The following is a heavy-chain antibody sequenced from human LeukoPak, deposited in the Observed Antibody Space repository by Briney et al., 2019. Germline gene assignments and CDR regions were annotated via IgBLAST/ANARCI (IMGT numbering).Heavy chain of an antibody. D-gene: IGHD3-9*01. Sequence: PSETLSLTCTVSGGSISSYYWSWIRQPPGKGLEWVVYIYYSGSTNYNPSLKSRVTISVETSKNQFSLKLSSVTAADTAVYYCATSRDAILTAYYSGDFDNWGQGTLVTVSS. V-gene: IGHV4-59*01. CDR1: GGSISSYY. J-gene: IGHJ4*02. CDR3: ATSRDAILTAYYSGDFDN. CDR2: IYYSGST.